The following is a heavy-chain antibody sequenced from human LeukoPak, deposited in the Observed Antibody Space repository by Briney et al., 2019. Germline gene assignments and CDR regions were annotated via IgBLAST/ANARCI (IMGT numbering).Heavy chain of an antibody. V-gene: IGHV3-30*18. CDR1: GFTFSSYE. CDR3: AKTGRAVTTFDY. D-gene: IGHD4-17*01. Sequence: QPGGSLRLSCAASGFTFSSYEMNWVRQAPGKGLEWVAVISYDGSNKYYADSVKGRFTISRDNSKNTLYLQMNSLRAEDTAVYYCAKTGRAVTTFDYWGQGTLVTVSS. J-gene: IGHJ4*02. CDR2: ISYDGSNK.